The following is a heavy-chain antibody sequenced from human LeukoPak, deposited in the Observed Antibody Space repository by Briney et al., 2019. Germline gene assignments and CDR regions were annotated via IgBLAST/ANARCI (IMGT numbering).Heavy chain of an antibody. D-gene: IGHD4-17*01. J-gene: IGHJ6*02. V-gene: IGHV4-34*01. CDR1: GGSFSGSY. Sequence: SETLSLTCTVYGGSFSGSYWTWIRQPPGKGLEWIGEINHSGSTNYNPSLKSRVTISLDTSKNQFSLRLSSETAADTAVYYCARVMTTVTTFKTYSYGMDVWGQGTTVTVSS. CDR3: ARVMTTVTTFKTYSYGMDV. CDR2: INHSGST.